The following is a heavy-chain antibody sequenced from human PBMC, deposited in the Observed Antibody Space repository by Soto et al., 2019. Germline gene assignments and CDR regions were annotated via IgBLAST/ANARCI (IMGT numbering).Heavy chain of an antibody. Sequence: ASVKVSCKASGYTFTGYYMHWVRQAPGQGLEWMGWINPNSGGTNYAQKFQGRVTMTRDTSISTAYMELSRLRSDDTAVYYCATNDIVVVPAAMGGGNGMDVWGQGTTVT. V-gene: IGHV1-2*02. CDR2: INPNSGGT. CDR1: GYTFTGYY. D-gene: IGHD2-2*01. CDR3: ATNDIVVVPAAMGGGNGMDV. J-gene: IGHJ6*02.